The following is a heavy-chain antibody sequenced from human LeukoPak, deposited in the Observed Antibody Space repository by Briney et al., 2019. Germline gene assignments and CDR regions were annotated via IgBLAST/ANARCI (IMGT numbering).Heavy chain of an antibody. CDR2: IYTSGST. J-gene: IGHJ4*02. D-gene: IGHD1-26*01. V-gene: IGHV4-4*07. CDR1: GGSISSYY. Sequence: SETLSLTCTVSGGSISSYYWSWIRQPAGKGLEWIGRIYTSGSTNYNPSLKSRVTMSLDTSKNQFSLKLSSVTAADTAVYYCARESGIQRTRSPFDYWGQGTLVTVSS. CDR3: ARESGIQRTRSPFDY.